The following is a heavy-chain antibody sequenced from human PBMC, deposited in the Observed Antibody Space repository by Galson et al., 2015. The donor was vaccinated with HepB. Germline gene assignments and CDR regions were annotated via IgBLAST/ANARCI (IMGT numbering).Heavy chain of an antibody. J-gene: IGHJ4*02. Sequence: SLRLSCAASGFTFSSYGMHWVRQAPGKGLEWVAVIWYDGSNKYYADSVKGRFTISRDNSKNTLYLQMNSLRAEDTAVYYCARSKDPLGTHDYWGQGTLVTVSS. CDR3: ARSKDPLGTHDY. D-gene: IGHD1-26*01. CDR2: IWYDGSNK. CDR1: GFTFSSYG. V-gene: IGHV3-33*08.